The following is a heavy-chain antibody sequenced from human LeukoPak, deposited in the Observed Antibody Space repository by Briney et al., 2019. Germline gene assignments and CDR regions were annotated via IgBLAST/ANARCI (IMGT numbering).Heavy chain of an antibody. V-gene: IGHV4-61*01. D-gene: IGHD2-2*02. J-gene: IGHJ5*02. CDR2: ISYTGST. CDR1: GASVNSISYY. CDR3: ASLYCSRTSCYMDP. Sequence: SETLSLTCTVSGASVNSISYYWSWIRQPPGKGLEWIGYISYTGSTNHNPSLKSRVTISVDTSKNQFSLKLSSVTAVDTAVYYCASLYCSRTSCYMDPWGQGTLVTVSS.